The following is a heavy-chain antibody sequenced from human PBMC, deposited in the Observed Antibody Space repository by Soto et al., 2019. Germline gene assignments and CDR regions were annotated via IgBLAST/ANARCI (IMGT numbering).Heavy chain of an antibody. J-gene: IGHJ5*02. V-gene: IGHV4-39*01. D-gene: IGHD6-13*01. CDR3: ASLLIAAAASFDP. CDR1: GGSISSSSYY. Sequence: QLQLQESGPGLVKPSETLSLTCTVSGGSISSSSYYWGWIRQPPGKGLEWIGSIYYSGSTYYNPSLKSRVTISVDTSKNQFSLKLSSVTAADTAVYYCASLLIAAAASFDPWGQGTLVTVSS. CDR2: IYYSGST.